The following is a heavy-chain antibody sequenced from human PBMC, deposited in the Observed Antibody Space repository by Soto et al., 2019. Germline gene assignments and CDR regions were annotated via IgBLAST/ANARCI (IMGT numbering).Heavy chain of an antibody. J-gene: IGHJ5*02. CDR3: ARASSGLNWFDP. CDR2: ISAYNGNT. D-gene: IGHD6-19*01. CDR1: GYTFTSYG. Sequence: ASVKVSCKSSGYTFTSYGISWVRQAPGQGLEWMGWISAYNGNTNYAQKLQGRVTMTTDTSTSTAYMELRSLRSDDTAVYYCARASSGLNWFDPWGQGTLVTVSS. V-gene: IGHV1-18*01.